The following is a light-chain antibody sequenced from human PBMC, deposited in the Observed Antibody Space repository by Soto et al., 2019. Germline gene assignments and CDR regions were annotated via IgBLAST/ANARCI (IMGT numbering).Light chain of an antibody. Sequence: QSALTQPASVSGYPGQSSTISCTGTSSDVGSYNLVSWYQQHPGKAPKLMIYEVSKRPSGVSNRFSGSKSGNTASLTISGLQAEDEADYYCCSYAGSSTYVSGTGTKVTVL. CDR2: EVS. J-gene: IGLJ1*01. CDR1: SSDVGSYNL. V-gene: IGLV2-23*02. CDR3: CSYAGSSTYV.